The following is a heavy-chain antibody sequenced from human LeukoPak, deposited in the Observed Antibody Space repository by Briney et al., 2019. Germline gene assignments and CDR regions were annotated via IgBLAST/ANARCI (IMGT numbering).Heavy chain of an antibody. Sequence: ASLKVSCKASEYTFTNYDINWVRQATGQGLEWMGWINPNSGNTGYTQKFQGRVTMTRNTSLTTAYMELTSLKSEDTAVYYCARSLGTYWGKDFLNWFDPWGQGTLVTVSS. J-gene: IGHJ5*02. V-gene: IGHV1-8*01. CDR1: EYTFTNYD. CDR2: INPNSGNT. CDR3: ARSLGTYWGKDFLNWFDP. D-gene: IGHD3-16*01.